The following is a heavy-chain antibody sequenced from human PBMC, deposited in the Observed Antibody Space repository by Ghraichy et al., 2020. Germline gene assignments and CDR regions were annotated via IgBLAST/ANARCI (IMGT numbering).Heavy chain of an antibody. V-gene: IGHV3-23*01. D-gene: IGHD1-26*01. CDR2: ISDSGGST. J-gene: IGHJ4*02. CDR1: GFTFSTYA. CDR3: AKDGNYYGVLSWRGVSDY. Sequence: GGSRRLSCAASGFTFSTYAMSWVRQAPGKGLEWVSVISDSGGSTYYADSVKGRFTISRDNSKNTLYLQMNSLRAEDTAVYYCAKDGNYYGVLSWRGVSDYWGQGTLVTVSS.